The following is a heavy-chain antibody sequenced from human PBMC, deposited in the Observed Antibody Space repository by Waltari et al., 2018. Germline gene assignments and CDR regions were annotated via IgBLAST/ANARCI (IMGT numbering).Heavy chain of an antibody. CDR1: GYTFTGYY. D-gene: IGHD1-1*01. Sequence: QVQLVQSGAEVKKPGASVKVSCKASGYTFTGYYMHWVRQAPGQGLEWMGWINPNSGGTNYAQKFQGRVTMTRDTSISTAYMELSRLRSDDTAVYYCARDEYDLEVLYYFDYWGQGTLVTVSS. V-gene: IGHV1-2*02. J-gene: IGHJ4*02. CDR2: INPNSGGT. CDR3: ARDEYDLEVLYYFDY.